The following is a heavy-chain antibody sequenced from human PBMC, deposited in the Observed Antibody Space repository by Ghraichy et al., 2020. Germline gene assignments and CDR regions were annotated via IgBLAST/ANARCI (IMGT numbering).Heavy chain of an antibody. V-gene: IGHV3-23*01. Sequence: ALRLSCAASGFTFSTYAMNWVRQAPGQGLEWVSSISGSGSSTFYADSLKGRFTITRDNSKNTLYLQMNSLRAEDTAVYYCARNWGFDCWGQGTLVTVSS. CDR2: ISGSGSST. D-gene: IGHD3-16*01. CDR1: GFTFSTYA. J-gene: IGHJ4*02. CDR3: ARNWGFDC.